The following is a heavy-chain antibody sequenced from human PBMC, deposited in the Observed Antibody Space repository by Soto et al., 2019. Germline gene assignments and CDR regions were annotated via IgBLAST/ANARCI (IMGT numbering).Heavy chain of an antibody. CDR3: ARDPGRRFDY. V-gene: IGHV3-7*03. CDR2: IKQDGSED. D-gene: IGHD1-1*01. J-gene: IGHJ4*02. Sequence: EVHLVESGGGLVQPGGSLRLSCATSGFTFRSYWMTWVRQAPGKGLEWVASIKQDGSEDHYVDSVKGRFTISRDNAENSLYLQMNSLKFDDTVVYYCARDPGRRFDYWGPGTLVTVSS. CDR1: GFTFRSYW.